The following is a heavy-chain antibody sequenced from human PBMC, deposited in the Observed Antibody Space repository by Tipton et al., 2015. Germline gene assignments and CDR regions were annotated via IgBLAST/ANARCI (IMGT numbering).Heavy chain of an antibody. J-gene: IGHJ4*02. D-gene: IGHD2-8*01. V-gene: IGHV3-53*01. CDR2: IFSVGTT. CDR1: GFTFSDYY. CDR3: AREMVRSRTLDY. Sequence: SLRLSCAASGFTFSDYYMSWVRQAPGKGLEWVSVIFSVGTTHYADSVKGRFTISRDNAKNTLALHMNRLTAEDTAVYYCAREMVRSRTLDYWGQGTLVTVSS.